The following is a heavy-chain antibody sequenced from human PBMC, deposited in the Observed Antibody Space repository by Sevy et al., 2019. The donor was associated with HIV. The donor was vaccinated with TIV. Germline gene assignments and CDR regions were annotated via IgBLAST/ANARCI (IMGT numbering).Heavy chain of an antibody. J-gene: IGHJ6*02. V-gene: IGHV1-2*06. CDR2: INSNSGDT. CDR3: ARVALRGSVDPPEAMDV. CDR1: GYTFSGYN. Sequence: ASVKVSCKASGYTFSGYNMHWVRQAPGQGLEWMGRINSNSGDTHFAQRFQGRVTVTSDPSISTVYMEVSSLRFDDTAVYYCARVALRGSVDPPEAMDVWGQGTAVTVSS. D-gene: IGHD5-12*01.